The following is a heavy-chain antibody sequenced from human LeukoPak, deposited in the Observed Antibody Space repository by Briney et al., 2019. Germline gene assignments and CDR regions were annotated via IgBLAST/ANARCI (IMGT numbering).Heavy chain of an antibody. Sequence: ASVKVSCKASGYTFTGYYMHWVRQAPGQGLEWMGWINPNSGGTNYAQKFQGRVTMTRNTSISTAYMELSRLRSDDTAVYYCAILNDSSGYYDAFDIWGQGTMVTVSS. V-gene: IGHV1-2*02. CDR3: AILNDSSGYYDAFDI. CDR2: INPNSGGT. D-gene: IGHD3-22*01. CDR1: GYTFTGYY. J-gene: IGHJ3*02.